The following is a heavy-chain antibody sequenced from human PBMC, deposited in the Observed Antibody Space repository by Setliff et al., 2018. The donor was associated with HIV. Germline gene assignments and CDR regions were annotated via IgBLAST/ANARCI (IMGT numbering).Heavy chain of an antibody. CDR3: ARRPLYSSSWFY. CDR2: INHSGST. CDR1: GGSFSGYY. D-gene: IGHD6-13*01. J-gene: IGHJ4*02. Sequence: SETLSLTCAVYGGSFSGYYWSWIRQPPGKALEWIGEINHSGSTNYNPSLKCRVTISVDTSKNQFSLKLSSVTAADTAMYYCARRPLYSSSWFYWGQGTLVTAPQ. V-gene: IGHV4-34*01.